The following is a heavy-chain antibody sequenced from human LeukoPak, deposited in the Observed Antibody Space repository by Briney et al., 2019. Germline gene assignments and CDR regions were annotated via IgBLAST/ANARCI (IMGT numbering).Heavy chain of an antibody. CDR1: GGSISSYY. V-gene: IGHV4-4*07. CDR2: IYTSGST. D-gene: IGHD3-22*01. CDR3: AKGGYYSLFDY. Sequence: SETLSLTCTVSGGSISSYYWSWIRQPAGKGLEWIGRIYTSGSTNYNPSLKSRVTISVDTSKNQFSLKLSSVTAADTAVYYCAKGGYYSLFDYWGQGTLVTVSS. J-gene: IGHJ4*02.